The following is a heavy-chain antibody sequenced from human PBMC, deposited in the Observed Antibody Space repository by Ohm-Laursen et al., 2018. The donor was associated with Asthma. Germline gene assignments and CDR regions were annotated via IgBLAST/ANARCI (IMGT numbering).Heavy chain of an antibody. D-gene: IGHD1-26*01. CDR1: GFTFTTFW. J-gene: IGHJ1*01. CDR2: ISTASSFI. Sequence: SLRLSCAAFGFTFTTFWMHWVRQIPGKGLEWVASISTASSFIYYADSVRGRFTTSRDNARNSVYLQMNSLRAEDTALYYCARIGPEWELPGREYSLHHWGEGTLVTVSS. V-gene: IGHV3-21*01. CDR3: ARIGPEWELPGREYSLHH.